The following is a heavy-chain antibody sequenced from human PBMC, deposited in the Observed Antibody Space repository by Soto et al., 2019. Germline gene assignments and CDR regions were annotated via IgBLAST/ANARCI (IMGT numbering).Heavy chain of an antibody. V-gene: IGHV4-39*01. J-gene: IGHJ4*02. Sequence: SETLSLTCTVSGGSISSSSYYWGWIRQPPGKGLGWIGSIYYSGSTYYNPSLKSRVTISVDTSKDQFSLKLSSVTAADTAVYYCARVKDFWSGYYGYYFDYWGQGTLVTVSS. CDR3: ARVKDFWSGYYGYYFDY. CDR2: IYYSGST. CDR1: GGSISSSSYY. D-gene: IGHD3-3*01.